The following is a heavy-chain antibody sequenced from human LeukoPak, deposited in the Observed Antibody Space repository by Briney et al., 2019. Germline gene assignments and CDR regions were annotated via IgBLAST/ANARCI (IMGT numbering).Heavy chain of an antibody. V-gene: IGHV3-30*03. CDR1: GFTFRSYG. D-gene: IGHD3-10*01. J-gene: IGHJ4*02. Sequence: PGRSLRLSCAASGFTFRSYGMHWVRQAPGKGLEWVAVISYDGGNKYYADSVKGRFTISRDNAKNSLFLHMNSLRAEDTAVYYCAREDASGSYYRSLDYWGQGTLVTVSS. CDR3: AREDASGSYYRSLDY. CDR2: ISYDGGNK.